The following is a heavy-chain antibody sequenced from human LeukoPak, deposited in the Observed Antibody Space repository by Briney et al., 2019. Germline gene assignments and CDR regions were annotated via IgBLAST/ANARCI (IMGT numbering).Heavy chain of an antibody. CDR2: ISWNSGSI. D-gene: IGHD6-19*01. CDR3: ARAPRAGSGWYDY. Sequence: PGRSLRLSCAASGFAFDDYAMHWVRQAPGKGLEWVSGISWNSGSIGYADPVKGRFTISRDNAKNSLYLQMNSLRAEDTALYYCARAPRAGSGWYDYWSQGTLVTVSS. V-gene: IGHV3-9*01. CDR1: GFAFDDYA. J-gene: IGHJ4*02.